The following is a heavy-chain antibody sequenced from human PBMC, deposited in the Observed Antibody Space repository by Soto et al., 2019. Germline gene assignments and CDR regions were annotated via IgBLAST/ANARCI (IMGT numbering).Heavy chain of an antibody. J-gene: IGHJ4*02. D-gene: IGHD5-12*01. V-gene: IGHV3-11*06. CDR2: ISSSSSYT. CDR1: GFTFSDYY. Sequence: QVQLVESGGGLVKPGGSLRLSCAASGFTFSDYYMSWIRQAPGKGLEWVSYISSSSSYTNYADSVKGRFTISRDNAKNSRYLQMNSLRAEDTAVYYCARDSIVAYFDYWGQGTLVTVSS. CDR3: ARDSIVAYFDY.